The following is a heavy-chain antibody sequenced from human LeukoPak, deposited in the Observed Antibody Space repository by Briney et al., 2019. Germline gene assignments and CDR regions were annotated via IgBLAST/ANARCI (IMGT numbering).Heavy chain of an antibody. Sequence: SETLSLTCKVSGYPIGLDYYWVWIRQAPGRGLQWIGGFHRGRIQYNSALKGRVTISIDSSKNQFSLRMRPVTAADTAFYFCARAPSSYESGNGYPNLGWLDPWGQGALVTASS. CDR2: FHRGRI. J-gene: IGHJ5*02. CDR1: GYPIGLDYY. V-gene: IGHV4-38-2*02. D-gene: IGHD5-24*01. CDR3: ARAPSSYESGNGYPNLGWLDP.